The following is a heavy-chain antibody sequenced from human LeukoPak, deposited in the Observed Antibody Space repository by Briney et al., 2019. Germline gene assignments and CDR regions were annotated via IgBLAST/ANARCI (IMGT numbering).Heavy chain of an antibody. CDR3: ARVGAGLNWFDP. Sequence: GGSLRLSCAASGFTVSTNYISWVRQAPGQGLEWMGWISAYNGNTNYAQKLQGRVTMTTDTSTSTAYMELRSLRSDDTAVYYCARVGAGLNWFDPWGQGTLVTVSS. CDR2: ISAYNGNT. D-gene: IGHD5-24*01. CDR1: GFTVSTNY. J-gene: IGHJ5*02. V-gene: IGHV1-18*04.